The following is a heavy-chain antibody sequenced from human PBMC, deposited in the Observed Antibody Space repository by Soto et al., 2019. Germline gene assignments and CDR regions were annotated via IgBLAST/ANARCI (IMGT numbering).Heavy chain of an antibody. Sequence: QMHLVESGGGVVQPGRSLTLSCVASGFTFTSYGIHWVRQAPGKGLEWVAVIWYDGSNKYYGDSVKGRFSISRDNSKNTVYLQMNSLRAEDTAVYYCARERRFLEWRDYWGQGTLVSVSS. CDR2: IWYDGSNK. D-gene: IGHD3-3*01. CDR3: ARERRFLEWRDY. CDR1: GFTFTSYG. V-gene: IGHV3-33*01. J-gene: IGHJ4*02.